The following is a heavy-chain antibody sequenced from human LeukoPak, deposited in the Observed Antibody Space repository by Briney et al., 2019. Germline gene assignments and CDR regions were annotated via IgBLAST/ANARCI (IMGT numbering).Heavy chain of an antibody. Sequence: PSETLSLTCAVSGGSISSYYWSWIRQPPGKGLEWIGYIYYSGSTNYNPSLKSRVTISVDTSKNQFSLKLSSVTAADTAVYYCARYCGSGSYDLPYYYYGMDVWGQGTTVTVSS. D-gene: IGHD3-10*01. V-gene: IGHV4-59*01. CDR1: GGSISSYY. J-gene: IGHJ6*02. CDR3: ARYCGSGSYDLPYYYYGMDV. CDR2: IYYSGST.